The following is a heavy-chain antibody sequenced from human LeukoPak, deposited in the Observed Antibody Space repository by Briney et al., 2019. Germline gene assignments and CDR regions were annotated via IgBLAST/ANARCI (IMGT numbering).Heavy chain of an antibody. D-gene: IGHD3-22*01. CDR1: GFTFSNYA. Sequence: GGSLRLSCAASGFTFSNYAMSWVRQAPGKGLEWVSGISGSGGTTYYADSVKGRLTISRDNSKNTLYLQMNSLRAEDTAVYYCAKGSGYYPEGSDYWGQGTLVTVSS. CDR2: ISGSGGTT. J-gene: IGHJ4*02. CDR3: AKGSGYYPEGSDY. V-gene: IGHV3-23*01.